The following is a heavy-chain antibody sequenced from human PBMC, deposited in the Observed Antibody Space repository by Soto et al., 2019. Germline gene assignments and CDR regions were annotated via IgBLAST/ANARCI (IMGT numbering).Heavy chain of an antibody. CDR1: GFSFSDHY. CDR3: ARAYYASRSTYFDF. V-gene: IGHV3-72*01. J-gene: IGHJ4*02. CDR2: TRNKANSYTT. D-gene: IGHD3-10*01. Sequence: GGSLRLSCVTSGFSFSDHYMDWVRQAPGKGLEWVGRTRNKANSYTTDYAASVKGRFTVSRDDSKNSLYLQMSSLKTDDTAVYYCARAYYASRSTYFDFWGQGTLVTVSS.